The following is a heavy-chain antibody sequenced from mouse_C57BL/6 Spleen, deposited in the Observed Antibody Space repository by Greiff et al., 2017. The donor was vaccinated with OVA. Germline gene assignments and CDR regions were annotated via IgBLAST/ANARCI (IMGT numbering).Heavy chain of an antibody. J-gene: IGHJ4*01. Sequence: QVQLQQPGAELVKPGASVKMSCKASGYTFTSYCITWVKQRPGQGLEWIGDIYPGSGSTNYNEKFKSKATLTVDTSSSTAYMQLSSLTSEDSAVYYCARCRYYDSSYYYAMDYWGQGTSVTVSA. CDR3: ARCRYYDSSYYYAMDY. CDR1: GYTFTSYC. D-gene: IGHD1-1*01. V-gene: IGHV1-55*01. CDR2: IYPGSGST.